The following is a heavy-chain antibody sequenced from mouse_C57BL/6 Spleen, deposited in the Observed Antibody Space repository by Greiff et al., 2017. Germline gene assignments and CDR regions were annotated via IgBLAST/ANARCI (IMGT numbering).Heavy chain of an antibody. CDR1: GYTFTSYW. J-gene: IGHJ4*01. Sequence: VKLQQPGAELVMPGASVKLSCKASGYTFTSYWMHWVKQRPGQGLEWIGEIDPSDSYTNYNQKFKGKSTLTVDKSSSTAYMQLSSLTSEDSAVYYCARQIAYAMDYWGQGTSVTVSS. V-gene: IGHV1-69*01. CDR3: ARQIAYAMDY. CDR2: IDPSDSYT.